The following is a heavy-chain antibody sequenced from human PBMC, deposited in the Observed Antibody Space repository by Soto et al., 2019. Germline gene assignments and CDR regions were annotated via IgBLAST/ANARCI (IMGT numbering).Heavy chain of an antibody. V-gene: IGHV3-30*18. D-gene: IGHD3-10*01. CDR2: ISDDGSNK. Sequence: GGSLRLSCAAFGFTFNRYGINWVRQVPGKGLEWVAVISDDGSNKQYIDSVKGRFAISRDNSKSTVFLQMNSLRVEDTAVYYCAKDASYNRYYFDHWGHGTLVTVSS. CDR1: GFTFNRYG. CDR3: AKDASYNRYYFDH. J-gene: IGHJ4*01.